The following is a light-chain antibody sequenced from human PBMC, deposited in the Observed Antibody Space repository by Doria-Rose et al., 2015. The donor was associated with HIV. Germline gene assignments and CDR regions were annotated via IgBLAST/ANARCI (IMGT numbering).Light chain of an antibody. V-gene: IGKV3-20*01. Sequence: EIVMTQSPGTLSLSPGERATLSRRASQSFSSTYLAWYQQKPGQAPSLLIYDGSTRATGIPDRFGASGSGTDFTLTINRLEPEDFALYYCHQYGTSWTFGQGTKVEI. CDR3: HQYGTSWT. CDR2: DGS. CDR1: QSFSSTY. J-gene: IGKJ1*01.